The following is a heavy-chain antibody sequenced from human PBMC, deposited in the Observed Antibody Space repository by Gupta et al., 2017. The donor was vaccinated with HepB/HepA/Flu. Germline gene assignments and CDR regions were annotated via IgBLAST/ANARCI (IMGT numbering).Heavy chain of an antibody. CDR3: AKGAYAGWYCLE. J-gene: IGHJ1*01. CDR2: ISNDGNNE. Sequence: QVQLVESGGGVVQPGRSLRLSCAASAFPFSNYAMHWVRQAPGKGLEWVAVISNDGNNEYYADSVKGRFTISRDNSKNSLYLQMNSLRPEDTAVYYCAKGAYAGWYCLEWGQGTLVAVSS. CDR1: AFPFSNYA. V-gene: IGHV3-30*18. D-gene: IGHD1-14*01.